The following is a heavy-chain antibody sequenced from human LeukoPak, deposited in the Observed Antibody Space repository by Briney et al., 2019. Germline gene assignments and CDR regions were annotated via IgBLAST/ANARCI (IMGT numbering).Heavy chain of an antibody. V-gene: IGHV3-11*01. CDR1: GFTLSDYY. J-gene: IGHJ4*02. D-gene: IGHD3/OR15-3a*01. Sequence: GGSLRLSCAASGFTLSDYYMSWIRQAPGKGLEWVSYSSSSGTTIYYADSVKGRFAISRDNAKNSLYLQMNGLRAEDTAVYYCARRRDFIDYWGQGTLVTVSS. CDR2: SSSSGTTI. CDR3: ARRRDFIDY.